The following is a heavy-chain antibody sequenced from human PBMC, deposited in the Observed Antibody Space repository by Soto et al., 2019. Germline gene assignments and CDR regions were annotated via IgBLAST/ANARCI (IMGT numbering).Heavy chain of an antibody. CDR3: ARAHPPPRQPRSAYYYYGMDV. D-gene: IGHD2-2*01. J-gene: IGHJ6*02. CDR1: GGTFSSYA. Sequence: SVKVSCKASGGTFSSYAISWVRQAPGQGLEWMGGIIPIFGTANYAQKFQGRVTITADESTSTAYMELSSLRSEDTAVYYCARAHPPPRQPRSAYYYYGMDVWGQGTTVTVSS. V-gene: IGHV1-69*13. CDR2: IIPIFGTA.